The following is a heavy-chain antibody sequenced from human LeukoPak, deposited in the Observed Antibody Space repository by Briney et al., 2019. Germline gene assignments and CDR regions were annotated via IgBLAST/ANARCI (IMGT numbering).Heavy chain of an antibody. CDR3: AREYIASWFDGGSHGSGSYYNGTYYYYYMDV. Sequence: GGSLRLSCAASGFTFSSYGMHWVRQAPGKGLEWVAVIWYDGSNKYYADSVKGRFTISRDNSKNTLYLQMNSLRAEDTAVYYCAREYIASWFDGGSHGSGSYYNGTYYYYYMDVWGKGTTVTVSS. CDR2: IWYDGSNK. D-gene: IGHD3-10*01. V-gene: IGHV3-33*01. J-gene: IGHJ6*03. CDR1: GFTFSSYG.